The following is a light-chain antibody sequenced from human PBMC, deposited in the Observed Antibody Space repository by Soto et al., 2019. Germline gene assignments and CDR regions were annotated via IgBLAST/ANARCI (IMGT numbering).Light chain of an antibody. V-gene: IGKV1-12*01. J-gene: IGKJ1*01. CDR2: PAS. CDR1: QPISSW. CDR3: QQCYNFTRE. Sequence: DHRVTHSPPSIFASVVNHAPTICLASQPISSWLAWYQQVPGQAPYLLIYPASTLQSGVPSRFSGSGSGTDFTLTINILQPEDFATYCCQQCYNFTRELGQGSK.